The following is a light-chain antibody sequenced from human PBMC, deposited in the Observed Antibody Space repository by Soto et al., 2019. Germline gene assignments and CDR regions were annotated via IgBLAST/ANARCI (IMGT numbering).Light chain of an antibody. CDR1: QSVRDGY. V-gene: IGKV3-20*01. CDR3: QQYGTSPFT. Sequence: IVLTQSPGTLSLSPGERATLSCRASQSVRDGYLAWYQNKPGQAPKLLIYGAYARAAGIPDNFSGSESGTDFTLTISRLEPEDFAVYYCQQYGTSPFTFGQGTKLEIK. CDR2: GAY. J-gene: IGKJ2*01.